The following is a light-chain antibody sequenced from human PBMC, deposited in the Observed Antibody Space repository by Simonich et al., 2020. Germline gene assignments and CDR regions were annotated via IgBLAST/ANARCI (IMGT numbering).Light chain of an antibody. Sequence: DIVLTQSPGTLSLSPGERATLSCRASQSVSSSYLAWYQQKPGQAPRRLIYGASSRATGIPDRFSGSGSGTDFTLTISRLEPEDFAVYYCQQYNNWPPYTFGQGTKLEIK. V-gene: IGKV3-20*01. J-gene: IGKJ2*01. CDR1: QSVSSSY. CDR3: QQYNNWPPYT. CDR2: GAS.